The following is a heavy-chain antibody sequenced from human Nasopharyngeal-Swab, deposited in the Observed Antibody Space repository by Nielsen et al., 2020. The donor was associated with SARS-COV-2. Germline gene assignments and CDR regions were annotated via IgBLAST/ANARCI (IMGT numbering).Heavy chain of an antibody. J-gene: IGHJ5*02. Sequence: WIRQCPGKGLEWVAYIYYSGSTNYNPSLKSRVTISVDTSKNQFSLKLSSVTAADTAVYYCARGVVGNYDYVWGSYRYDNWFDPWGQGTLVTVSS. V-gene: IGHV4-59*01. CDR2: IYYSGST. D-gene: IGHD3-16*02. CDR3: ARGVVGNYDYVWGSYRYDNWFDP.